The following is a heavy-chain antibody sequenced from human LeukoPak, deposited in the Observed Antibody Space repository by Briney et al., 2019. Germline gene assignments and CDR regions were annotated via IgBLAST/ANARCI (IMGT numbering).Heavy chain of an antibody. V-gene: IGHV4-4*07. J-gene: IGHJ4*02. CDR1: GGSISSYY. Sequence: PSETLSLTCTVSGGSISSYYWSWIRQPAGKGQEWIVRIYTGGSTNYNPSLKSRVTMSVDTSKNQFSLKLSSVTAADTAVYYCARAPDYWGQGTMVTVSS. CDR2: IYTGGST. CDR3: ARAPDY.